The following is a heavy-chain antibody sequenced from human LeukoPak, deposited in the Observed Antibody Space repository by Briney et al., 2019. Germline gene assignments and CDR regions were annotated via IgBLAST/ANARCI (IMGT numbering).Heavy chain of an antibody. V-gene: IGHV4-61*02. D-gene: IGHD6-13*01. Sequence: PSETLSLTCTVSGGSISSGSYYWSWIRQPAGKGLEWIGRIYTSGSTNYNPSLKSRVTMSVDTSKNQFSLKLSSVTAADTAVYYCARDFTIAAAGIYYYYYMDVWGKGTTVTISS. CDR3: ARDFTIAAAGIYYYYYMDV. CDR1: GGSISSGSYY. J-gene: IGHJ6*03. CDR2: IYTSGST.